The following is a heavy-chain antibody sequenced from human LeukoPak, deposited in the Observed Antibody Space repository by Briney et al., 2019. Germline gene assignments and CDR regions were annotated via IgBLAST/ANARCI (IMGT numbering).Heavy chain of an antibody. J-gene: IGHJ6*02. D-gene: IGHD6-19*01. V-gene: IGHV3-53*01. CDR3: ARDRYRSGCMDV. CDR2: MYADGST. Sequence: PGGSLRLSCAASGFTFSSHWMNWVRQAPGKGLEWVSFMYADGSTDYADSVKGRFTISRDNSKNTLYLQMNTLRAEDTAIYYCARDRYRSGCMDVWGQGTTVTVS. CDR1: GFTFSSHW.